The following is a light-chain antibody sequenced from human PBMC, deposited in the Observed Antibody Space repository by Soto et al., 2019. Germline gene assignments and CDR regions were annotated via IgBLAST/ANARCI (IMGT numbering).Light chain of an antibody. Sequence: QLVLTQSPSASASLGASVKLTCTLSSGHSSYAIAWHQQQPEKGPRYLMKLNSDGSHSKGDGIPDRFSGSSSGAERYLIISSLQSEDEAYYYCQTGGTGIHVFGTGTKLTVL. CDR2: LNSDGSH. CDR3: QTGGTGIHV. CDR1: SGHSSYA. V-gene: IGLV4-69*01. J-gene: IGLJ1*01.